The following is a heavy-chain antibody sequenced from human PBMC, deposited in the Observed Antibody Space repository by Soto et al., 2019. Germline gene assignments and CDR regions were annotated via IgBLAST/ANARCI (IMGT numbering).Heavy chain of an antibody. CDR2: IYWDDDK. V-gene: IGHV2-5*02. CDR1: GFSLSTSGVG. Sequence: SGPTCEPTQTLTLTCTFSGFSLSTSGVGVGWIRQPPGKALEWLALIYWDDDKRYSPSLKSRLTITKDTSKNQVVLTMTNMDPVDTATYYCAHINFWSGYPSAYMDVWGKGTTVTVSS. D-gene: IGHD3-3*01. CDR3: AHINFWSGYPSAYMDV. J-gene: IGHJ6*03.